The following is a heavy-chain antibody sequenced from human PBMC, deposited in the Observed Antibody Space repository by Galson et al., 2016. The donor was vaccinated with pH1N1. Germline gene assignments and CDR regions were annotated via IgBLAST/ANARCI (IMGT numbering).Heavy chain of an antibody. D-gene: IGHD3-3*01. CDR1: GGFISDGNYY. Sequence: SETLSLTCSVSGGFISDGNYYWGWIRQPPGKGLEWIGSIHRSGTTYYSPSLKSRVTISLDTSKNHFSLKLSSVTAADTAVHYCARGYGAGFWSGFAANFDSWGQGTLVIVSS. CDR3: ARGYGAGFWSGFAANFDS. J-gene: IGHJ4*02. CDR2: IHRSGTT. V-gene: IGHV4-39*07.